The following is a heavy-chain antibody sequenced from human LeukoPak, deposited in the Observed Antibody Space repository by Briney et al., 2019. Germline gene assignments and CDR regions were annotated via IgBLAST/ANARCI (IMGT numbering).Heavy chain of an antibody. CDR2: ISGSGGST. V-gene: IGHV3-23*01. CDR3: GGGGFGEAYYYYYYMDV. J-gene: IGHJ6*03. D-gene: IGHD3-10*01. Sequence: PGGSLRLSCAASRFTFSTYAMSWVRQAPGKGLEWVSTISGSGGSTYYADSVKGRFTISRDNSKNTLYLQINSLRAEDTAVYYCGGGGFGEAYYYYYYMDVWGKGTTVTVSS. CDR1: RFTFSTYA.